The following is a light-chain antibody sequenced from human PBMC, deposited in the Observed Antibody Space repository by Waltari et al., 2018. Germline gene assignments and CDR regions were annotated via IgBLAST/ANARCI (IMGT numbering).Light chain of an antibody. CDR2: EDS. J-gene: IGLJ3*02. CDR3: QVWDSSSDHWV. V-gene: IGLV3-21*02. Sequence: SYVLTQPPSVSVAPGQTARITCGGNNIGSKSVHWYQQKPGQAPVLVVFEDSDRPSGTPGRFSGSNSGNTATLTISRVEAGDEADYYCQVWDSSSDHWVFGGGTKLTVL. CDR1: NIGSKS.